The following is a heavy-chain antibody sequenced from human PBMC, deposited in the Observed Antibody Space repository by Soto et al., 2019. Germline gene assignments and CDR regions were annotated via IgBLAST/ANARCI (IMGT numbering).Heavy chain of an antibody. Sequence: GGSLRLSCAAAGFSFSYYGMHWVRQAPGKGLEWVAVISYDGSNKYYVDSVKGRFTISRDNSKNTLYLQMNSLRAVDTAVYYCAKSVDTAMGIVDSWGQGTLVTVSS. CDR3: AKSVDTAMGIVDS. CDR1: GFSFSYYG. J-gene: IGHJ4*02. CDR2: ISYDGSNK. D-gene: IGHD5-18*01. V-gene: IGHV3-30*18.